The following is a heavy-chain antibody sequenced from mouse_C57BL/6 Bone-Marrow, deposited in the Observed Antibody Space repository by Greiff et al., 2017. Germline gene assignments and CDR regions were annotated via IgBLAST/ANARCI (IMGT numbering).Heavy chain of an antibody. V-gene: IGHV14-4*01. CDR3: TKGHYYGSSPYWYFDV. CDR2: IDPENGDT. CDR1: GFNIKDDY. Sequence: EVQVVESGAELVRPGASVKLSCTASGFNIKDDYMHWVKQRPEQGLEWIGWIDPENGDTEYASKFQGKATITADTSSNTAYLQLSSLTSEDTAVYYCTKGHYYGSSPYWYFDVWGTGTTVTVSS. J-gene: IGHJ1*03. D-gene: IGHD1-1*01.